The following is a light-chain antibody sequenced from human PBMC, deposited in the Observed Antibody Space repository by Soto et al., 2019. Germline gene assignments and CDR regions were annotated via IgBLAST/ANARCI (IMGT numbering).Light chain of an antibody. Sequence: DIQMTQSPSSPSAAIGDRVTITCRASQSIKNYLNWYQHKPGAAPKLLIFGASNLESGVPSRFSGSGSGTEFTLSISSLQPEDFATYYCQQGYSTTPITFGQGTRLEIK. CDR3: QQGYSTTPIT. V-gene: IGKV1-39*01. CDR1: QSIKNY. CDR2: GAS. J-gene: IGKJ5*01.